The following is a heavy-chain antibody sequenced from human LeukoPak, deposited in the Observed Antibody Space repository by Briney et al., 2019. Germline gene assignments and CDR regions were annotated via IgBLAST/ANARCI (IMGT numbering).Heavy chain of an antibody. CDR1: GGSFRGYY. D-gene: IGHD3-3*01. CDR2: INHSGST. Sequence: SETLSLTCAVYGGSFRGYYWSWIRQPPGKGLEWIGEINHSGSTNYNPSLKSRVTISVDTSKNQFSLKLSSVTAADTAVYYCARGPKRPIFGVVTPAPTDYWGQGTLVTVSS. J-gene: IGHJ4*02. V-gene: IGHV4-34*01. CDR3: ARGPKRPIFGVVTPAPTDY.